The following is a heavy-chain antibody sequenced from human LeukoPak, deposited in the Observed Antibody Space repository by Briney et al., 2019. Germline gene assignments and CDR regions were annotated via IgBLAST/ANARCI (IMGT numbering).Heavy chain of an antibody. CDR2: VYHSGNT. D-gene: IGHD3-22*01. CDR1: GGSISSGGYS. CDR3: ARSYDSSGYYLNWFDL. Sequence: SETLSLTCAVSGGSISSGGYSWSWIRQPPGKGLEWIGSVYHSGNTYYNPSLKSRVTISLDRSKNQFSLRLSSVTAADTAVYYCARSYDSSGYYLNWFDLWGQGTLVTVSS. V-gene: IGHV4-30-2*01. J-gene: IGHJ5*02.